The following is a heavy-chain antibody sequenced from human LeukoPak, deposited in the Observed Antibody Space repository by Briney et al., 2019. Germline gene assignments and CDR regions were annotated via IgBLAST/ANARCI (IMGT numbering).Heavy chain of an antibody. CDR2: IYYSGST. CDR3: ARAPEYGLYYFDY. J-gene: IGHJ4*02. V-gene: IGHV4-34*01. Sequence: SETLSLTCAVYVGSFSGYHWNWIRQTPGKGLEWIGSIYYSGSTYYNPSLKSRVSISVDTSKNQFSLKLTSVTAADTAVYYCARAPEYGLYYFDYWGQGTLVTVSS. CDR1: VGSFSGYH. D-gene: IGHD1-14*01.